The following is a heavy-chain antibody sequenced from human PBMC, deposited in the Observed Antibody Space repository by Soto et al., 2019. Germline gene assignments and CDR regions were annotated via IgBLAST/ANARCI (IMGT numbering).Heavy chain of an antibody. V-gene: IGHV1-24*01. CDR2: FDPEDGET. CDR3: ATGVTYYYDSSGYSGDY. Sequence: VSVKVSCKVSGYTLTELSMHWVRQAPGKGLEWMGGFDPEDGETIYAQKFQGRVTMTEDTSTDTAYMELSSLRSEDTAVYYCATGVTYYYDSSGYSGDYWGQGTLVTVSS. D-gene: IGHD3-22*01. J-gene: IGHJ4*02. CDR1: GYTLTELS.